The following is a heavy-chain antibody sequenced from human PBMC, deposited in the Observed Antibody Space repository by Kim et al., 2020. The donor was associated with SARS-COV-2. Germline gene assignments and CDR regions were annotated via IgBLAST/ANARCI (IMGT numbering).Heavy chain of an antibody. V-gene: IGHV3-23*01. CDR3: ANFGASYCGGDCYSTFDY. CDR1: GFTFSSYA. D-gene: IGHD2-21*02. Sequence: GGSLRLSCAASGFTFSSYAMSWVRQAPGKGLEWVSAISGSGGSTYYADSVKGRFTISRDNSKNTLYLQMNSLRAEDTAVYYCANFGASYCGGDCYSTFDYWGQGTLVTVSS. J-gene: IGHJ4*02. CDR2: ISGSGGST.